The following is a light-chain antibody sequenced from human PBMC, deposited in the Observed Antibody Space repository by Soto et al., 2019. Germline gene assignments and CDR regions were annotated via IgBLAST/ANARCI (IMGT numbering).Light chain of an antibody. Sequence: STLSASVGDRVTITCRASQSISSWLAWYQQKPGKAPKLLIYDASSLESGVPSRFSGSGSGTEFTLTISSLQPDDFATYYCQQYNTYPWTFGQGTKVDIK. J-gene: IGKJ1*01. CDR1: QSISSW. CDR2: DAS. CDR3: QQYNTYPWT. V-gene: IGKV1-5*01.